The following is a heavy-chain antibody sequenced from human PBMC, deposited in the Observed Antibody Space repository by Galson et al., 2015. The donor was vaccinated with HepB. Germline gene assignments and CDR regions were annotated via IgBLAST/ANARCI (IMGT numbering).Heavy chain of an antibody. CDR3: AAEVYL. J-gene: IGHJ2*01. CDR2: IVVGSGKT. CDR1: GFTFPSSA. V-gene: IGHV1-58*01. Sequence: SCKASGFTFPSSAVQWVRQARGQRLEWIGSIVVGSGKTNYAQKLQERVTITRDKSTSTAYMELSSLRFEDTAVYYCAAEVYLWGRGTLVTVSS.